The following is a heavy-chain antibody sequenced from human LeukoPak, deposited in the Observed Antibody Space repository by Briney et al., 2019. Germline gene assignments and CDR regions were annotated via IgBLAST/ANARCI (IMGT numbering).Heavy chain of an antibody. CDR3: ARGRITKVRGPSSV. CDR1: GGSFSGYY. D-gene: IGHD3-10*01. CDR2: INHSGST. J-gene: IGHJ6*02. Sequence: PSETLSLTCAVYGGSFSGYYWSWIRQPPGKGLEWIGEINHSGSTNYNPSLKSRVTISVDTSKNQFSLKLSSVTAADTAVYYCARGRITKVRGPSSVWSQGTTVTVSS. V-gene: IGHV4-34*01.